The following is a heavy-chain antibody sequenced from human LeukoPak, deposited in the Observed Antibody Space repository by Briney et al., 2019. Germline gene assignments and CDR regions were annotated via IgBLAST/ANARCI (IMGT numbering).Heavy chain of an antibody. CDR1: GFTFSSYS. V-gene: IGHV3-21*01. D-gene: IGHD3-22*01. J-gene: IGHJ4*02. CDR3: VRGGYYYDSSGYYPVFFDY. CDR2: ISSSSSYI. Sequence: PGGSLRLSCAASGFTFSSYSMNWVRQAPGKGLEWVSSISSSSSYIYYADSVKGRFTISRDNAKNSLYLQMNSLRAEDTAVYYCVRGGYYYDSSGYYPVFFDYWGQGTLVTVSS.